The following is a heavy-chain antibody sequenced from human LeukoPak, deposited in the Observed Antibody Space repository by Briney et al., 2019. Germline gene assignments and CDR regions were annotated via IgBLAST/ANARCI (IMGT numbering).Heavy chain of an antibody. CDR1: GFTFNYFA. CDR3: ARDEGMERYYYGSAPLPPHY. V-gene: IGHV3-30-3*01. J-gene: IGHJ4*02. CDR2: TSFDGTNK. Sequence: GGSLRLSCAGSGFTFNYFAIHWVRQAPGKGLEWVAVTSFDGTNKYYADSVRGRFTISRDNSNKTVYLQMNSLRADDTAVYYCARDEGMERYYYGSAPLPPHYWGQGTLVTVPS. D-gene: IGHD3-10*01.